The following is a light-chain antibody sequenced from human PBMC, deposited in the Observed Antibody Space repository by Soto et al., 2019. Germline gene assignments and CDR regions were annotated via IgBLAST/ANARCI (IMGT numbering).Light chain of an antibody. Sequence: EIVLTQSPDTLSLATGERATLSCRASQSVTSSYLAWYQQRPGQAPRLLIYDASSRAPGIPDRFSGSGSETDFTLTISRLEPEDFAVYYCQQYGSSPRLTFGGGTKVEI. CDR2: DAS. CDR1: QSVTSSY. CDR3: QQYGSSPRLT. V-gene: IGKV3-20*01. J-gene: IGKJ4*01.